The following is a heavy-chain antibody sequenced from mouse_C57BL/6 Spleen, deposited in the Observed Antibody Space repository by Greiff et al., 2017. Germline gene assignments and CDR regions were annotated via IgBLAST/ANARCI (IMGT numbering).Heavy chain of an antibody. Sequence: EVQVVESGGGLVKPGGSLKLSCAASGFTFSSYTMSWVRQTPEKRLEWVATISGGGGNTYYPDSVKGRFTISRDNAKNTLYLQMSSLRSEDTALYYCASGTVQDYWGQGTSVTVSS. V-gene: IGHV5-9*01. J-gene: IGHJ4*01. CDR3: ASGTVQDY. D-gene: IGHD4-1*01. CDR1: GFTFSSYT. CDR2: ISGGGGNT.